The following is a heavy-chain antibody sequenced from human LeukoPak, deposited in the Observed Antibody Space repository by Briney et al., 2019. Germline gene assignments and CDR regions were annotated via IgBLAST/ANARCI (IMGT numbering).Heavy chain of an antibody. D-gene: IGHD3-3*01. V-gene: IGHV4-34*01. Sequence: SETLSLTCAVYGGSFSGYYWSWIRQPPGKGLEWIGEINHSGSTNYNPSLKSRVTISVDTSKNQFSLKLSSVTAADTAVYYCARGRRLRFLEWLKDYYYYYGMDVWGQGTTVTVSS. CDR2: INHSGST. J-gene: IGHJ6*02. CDR1: GGSFSGYY. CDR3: ARGRRLRFLEWLKDYYYYYGMDV.